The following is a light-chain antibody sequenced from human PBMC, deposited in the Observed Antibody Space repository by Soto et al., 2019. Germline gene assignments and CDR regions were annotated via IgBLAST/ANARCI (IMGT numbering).Light chain of an antibody. CDR1: QSISTW. J-gene: IGKJ1*01. V-gene: IGKV1-5*03. CDR2: KAS. CDR3: QQYSYFAT. Sequence: DIQMTQSPSTLSASVGDIVTITCGASQSISTWLTWYQQKAGQAPKLLIYKASIVESGVPSRFSGSGSGTEFTLTISSLQPDDSATYYCQQYSYFATFGQGTRVEVK.